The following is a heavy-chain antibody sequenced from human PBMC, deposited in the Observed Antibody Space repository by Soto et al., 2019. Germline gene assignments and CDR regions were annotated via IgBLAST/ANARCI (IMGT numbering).Heavy chain of an antibody. J-gene: IGHJ6*02. CDR1: GLIFSNYA. CDR2: ISGSGVST. Sequence: EVQLLESGGGWVQPGGSLRLFRPGPGLIFSNYAMTWVRQGPGKGLEWVSGISGSGVSTYNADSVKGRFTISRDNSKNTLYLQMSSLRTEETAIYYCAKPMVAFGLAARADYYYAMDVWGQGTTVTVSS. V-gene: IGHV3-23*01. CDR3: AKPMVAFGLAARADYYYAMDV. D-gene: IGHD6-6*01.